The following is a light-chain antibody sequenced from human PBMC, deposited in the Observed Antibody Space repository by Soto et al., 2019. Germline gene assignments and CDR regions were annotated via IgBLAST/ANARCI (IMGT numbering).Light chain of an antibody. CDR2: GAS. J-gene: IGKJ4*01. CDR1: QSVDTN. V-gene: IGKV3-20*01. Sequence: EVVMTQSPATLSVSPGDRATLSCRASQSVDTNVAWYQQKPGQAPRLLVHGASTRATGIPDRFSGSGSGTDFTLTISRLEPADSAVYYCQQYGSSPTFGGGTKVEIK. CDR3: QQYGSSPT.